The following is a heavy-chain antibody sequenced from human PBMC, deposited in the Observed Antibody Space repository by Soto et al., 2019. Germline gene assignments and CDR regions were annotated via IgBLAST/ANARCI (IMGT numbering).Heavy chain of an antibody. V-gene: IGHV3-33*03. Sequence: PGGSLRLSCAASGFPFSSYGMHWVRQAPGKGLDWVGVIWYDGSNKDYAESVKGRFTISRDNSKNMLYLQMNSLRADDTAVYYCANSINWGQGXLVTVSS. J-gene: IGHJ4*02. CDR1: GFPFSSYG. CDR3: ANSIN. CDR2: IWYDGSNK.